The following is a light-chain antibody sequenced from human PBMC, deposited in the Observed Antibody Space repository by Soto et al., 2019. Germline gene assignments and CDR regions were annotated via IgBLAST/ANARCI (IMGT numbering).Light chain of an antibody. CDR2: ADS. CDR1: QSVSGY. Sequence: DIVLTQPPATLSLSPGETATLSCRASQSVSGYIGWYQQKPGQAPRLLIYADSNRATGIPARFSGSGSGTDFTLTISSLEPEDFSVYYCQQRYNWPITFGQGTRLEIK. CDR3: QQRYNWPIT. J-gene: IGKJ5*01. V-gene: IGKV3-11*01.